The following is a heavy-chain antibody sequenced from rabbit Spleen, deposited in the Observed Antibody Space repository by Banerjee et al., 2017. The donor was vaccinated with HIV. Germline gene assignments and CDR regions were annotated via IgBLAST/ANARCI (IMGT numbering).Heavy chain of an antibody. D-gene: IGHD4-1*01. J-gene: IGHJ4*01. CDR2: IDPIFGIA. Sequence: QQQVVESGGGLVKPGASLTLTCKASGIDFSRGYDMCWVRLAPGKGLEWIGDIDPIFGIAVYASWVNGRFTISSHNAQNTLDLQLNSLTAADTATYFCVREVAGKFNLWGPGTLVTVS. V-gene: IGHV1S43*01. CDR1: GIDFSRGYD. CDR3: VREVAGKFNL.